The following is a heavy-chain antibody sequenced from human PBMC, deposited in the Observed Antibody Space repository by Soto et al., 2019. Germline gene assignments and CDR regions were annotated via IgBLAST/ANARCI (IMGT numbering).Heavy chain of an antibody. CDR3: ARAPAPLYSSSWYYFDY. V-gene: IGHV4-59*01. CDR1: GGSSGNFC. J-gene: IGHJ4*02. CDR2: IYYSGST. D-gene: IGHD6-13*01. Sequence: SEPLRVSKSVAGGSSGNFCGRCISKPQGKGLEWIGYIYYSGSTNYNPSLKSRVTISVDTSKNQFSLKLSSVTAADTAVYYCARAPAPLYSSSWYYFDYWGQGTLVTVSS.